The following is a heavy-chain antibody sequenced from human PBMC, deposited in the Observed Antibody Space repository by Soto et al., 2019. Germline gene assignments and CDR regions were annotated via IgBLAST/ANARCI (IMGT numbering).Heavy chain of an antibody. J-gene: IGHJ5*02. CDR3: ARGPYDSSGYYYGYFDP. D-gene: IGHD3-22*01. Sequence: PGGSLRLSCAASGFTVSSNYMSWVRQAPGKELELVSIIYSGGITYYADSVKGRFTISRDNSKNTLYLQMNSLRAEDTAVYYCARGPYDSSGYYYGYFDPWGPGTLVTVSS. CDR2: IYSGGIT. V-gene: IGHV3-53*01. CDR1: GFTVSSNY.